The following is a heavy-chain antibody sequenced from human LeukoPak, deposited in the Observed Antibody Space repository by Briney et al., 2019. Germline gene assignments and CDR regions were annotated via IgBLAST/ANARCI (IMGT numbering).Heavy chain of an antibody. CDR2: IIPILGIA. CDR3: ARGSGSYHTAYMN. V-gene: IGHV1-69*04. CDR1: GGTFSSYA. D-gene: IGHD1-26*01. Sequence: VASVKVSCKASGGTFSSYAISWVRQAPGQGLEWMGRIIPILGIANYAQKFQGRVTITADKSTSTAYMELSSLRSEDTAVYYCARGSGSYHTAYMNWGQGSLVTVSS. J-gene: IGHJ4*02.